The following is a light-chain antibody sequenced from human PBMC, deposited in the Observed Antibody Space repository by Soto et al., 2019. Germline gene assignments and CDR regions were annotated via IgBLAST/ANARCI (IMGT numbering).Light chain of an antibody. CDR3: CSYARSRTYV. V-gene: IGLV2-23*01. CDR1: SSDVGSYNL. CDR2: EGS. J-gene: IGLJ3*02. Sequence: QSALTQPASVSGSPGQSITISCTGTSSDVGSYNLVSWYQQHPGKAPKLMIYEGSKRPSGVSNRFSGSKSGNTASLTISGLQAEDEADYYCCSYARSRTYVFGGGTKVTVL.